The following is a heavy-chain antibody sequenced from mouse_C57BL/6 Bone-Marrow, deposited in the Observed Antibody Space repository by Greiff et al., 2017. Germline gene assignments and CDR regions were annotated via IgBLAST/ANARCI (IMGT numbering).Heavy chain of an antibody. J-gene: IGHJ1*03. CDR1: GYTFTSYW. V-gene: IGHV1-69*01. CDR3: AREGTTVDWYFDV. CDR2: IDPSDSYT. D-gene: IGHD1-1*01. Sequence: KQPGAELVMPGASVKLSCKASGYTFTSYWMHWVKQRPGQGLEWIGEIDPSDSYTNYNQKFKGKSTLTVDKSSSTAYMQLSSLTSEDSAVYYCAREGTTVDWYFDVWGTGTTVTVSS.